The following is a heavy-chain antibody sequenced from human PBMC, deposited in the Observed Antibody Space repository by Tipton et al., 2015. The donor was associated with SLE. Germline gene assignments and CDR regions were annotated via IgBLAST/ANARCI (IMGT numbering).Heavy chain of an antibody. D-gene: IGHD2-8*01. CDR2: IYYSGST. J-gene: IGHJ4*02. V-gene: IGHV4-34*01. Sequence: TLSLTCAVYGGSFSGYHWSWIRQPPGKGLEWIGSIYYSGSTYYSPSLKSRVTISVDTSKKQFPLKLSSVTAADTAMYYCARDRLYYDLDYWGQGTLVAASS. CDR1: GGSFSGYH. CDR3: ARDRLYYDLDY.